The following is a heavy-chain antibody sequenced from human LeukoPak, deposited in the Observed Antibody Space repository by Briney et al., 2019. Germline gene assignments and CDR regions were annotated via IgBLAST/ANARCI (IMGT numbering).Heavy chain of an antibody. Sequence: GASVKVSCKASGYTFTSYYMHWVRQAPGQGLEWMGIINPSGGSTSYAQKFQGRVTMTRDTSTSTVYMELSSLRSEDTAVYYCARDSTYGSGINTAGYYYYYMDVWGKGTTVTISS. CDR2: INPSGGST. J-gene: IGHJ6*03. CDR3: ARDSTYGSGINTAGYYYYYMDV. V-gene: IGHV1-46*01. CDR1: GYTFTSYY. D-gene: IGHD3-10*01.